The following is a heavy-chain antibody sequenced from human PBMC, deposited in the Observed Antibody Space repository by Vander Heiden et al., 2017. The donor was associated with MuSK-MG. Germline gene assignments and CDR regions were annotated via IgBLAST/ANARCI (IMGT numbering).Heavy chain of an antibody. CDR3: ARDDES. V-gene: IGHV1-69*04. CDR2: IIPVAGIT. CDR1: GGSFTTFA. J-gene: IGHJ5*02. Sequence: QVHLGQSGPEVKKPGSAVKVSCEASGGSFTTFAINWVRQAPGQGLEWMGRIIPVAGITNYAQRLRDRVTITADTSSSTAYMELASLTSEDTGVYYCARDDESWGQGTLVTVSS.